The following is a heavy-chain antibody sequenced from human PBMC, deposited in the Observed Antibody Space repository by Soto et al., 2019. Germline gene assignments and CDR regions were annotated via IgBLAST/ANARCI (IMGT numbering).Heavy chain of an antibody. CDR1: GFTFSSYG. Sequence: PGGSLRLSCAASGFTFSSYGMSWVRQAPGKGLEWVSGISGSGGSTYYADSVKGRFTISRDNSKNTLYLQMSSLRAEDTAVYYCAKAFSWYDYWGQGTLVTVSS. CDR2: ISGSGGST. V-gene: IGHV3-23*01. D-gene: IGHD6-13*01. J-gene: IGHJ4*02. CDR3: AKAFSWYDY.